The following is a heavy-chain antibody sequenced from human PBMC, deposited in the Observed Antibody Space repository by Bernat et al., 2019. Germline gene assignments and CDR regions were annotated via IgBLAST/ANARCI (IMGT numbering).Heavy chain of an antibody. Sequence: QVQLVQSGAEVKKPGASVKVSCKASGYTFTSYAMHWVRQAPGQRLEWMGWINAGNGNTKYSQKFQGRVTITRDTSASTAYMELSSLRSEDTAVYYCARGPPTYYYYSSGYYYVMGYWGQGTLVTVSS. CDR1: GYTFTSYA. CDR3: ARGPPTYYYYSSGYYYVMGY. CDR2: INAGNGNT. J-gene: IGHJ4*02. D-gene: IGHD3-22*01. V-gene: IGHV1-3*01.